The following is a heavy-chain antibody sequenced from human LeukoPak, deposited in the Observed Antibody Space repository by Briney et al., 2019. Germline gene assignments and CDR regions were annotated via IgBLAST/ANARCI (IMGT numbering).Heavy chain of an antibody. V-gene: IGHV1-69*13. CDR1: GGTFSTYA. D-gene: IGHD5/OR15-5a*01. Sequence: GASVKVSCKTSGGTFSTYAINWVRQAPGQGLEWMGGITPMFGIANYAQKFQGRVTITADESTNTAYMELSSLTYDDTAVYYCAREVSVHTDYFDSWGQGTLVTVSS. CDR3: AREVSVHTDYFDS. J-gene: IGHJ4*02. CDR2: ITPMFGIA.